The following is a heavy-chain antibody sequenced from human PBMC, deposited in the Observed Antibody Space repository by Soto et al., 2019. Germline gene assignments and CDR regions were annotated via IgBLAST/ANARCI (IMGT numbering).Heavy chain of an antibody. D-gene: IGHD2-21*02. CDR2: ITPVLGVT. J-gene: IGHJ6*02. CDR3: ARRRYCGVDCYNKFYYGMDV. Sequence: QVQLVQSGAEVRKPGSSVEVSCMASGSTFSSYTVNWVRQAPGQGLEWIGRITPVLGVTHYARRFQGRVTITADRSRXTXYXXLTSLTSADTAVYYCARRRYCGVDCYNKFYYGMDVWGQGTTVTVSS. V-gene: IGHV1-69*02. CDR1: GSTFSSYT.